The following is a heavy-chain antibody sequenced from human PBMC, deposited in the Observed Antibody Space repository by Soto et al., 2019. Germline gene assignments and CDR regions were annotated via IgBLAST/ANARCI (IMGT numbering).Heavy chain of an antibody. CDR2: ISYDGSNT. V-gene: IGHV3-30*03. CDR3: ARISRYCSGGDCHA. J-gene: IGHJ5*02. D-gene: IGHD2-15*01. Sequence: QAHLVESGGGVVQPGTSLRLSCAAFGVSFNSYDMHWVRQAPGKGPEWVAIISYDGSNTYYSDSVRGRFTISRDNSKDTLYLQMHSLRSEDTAIYYCARISRYCSGGDCHAWGQGTQVTVSS. CDR1: GVSFNSYD.